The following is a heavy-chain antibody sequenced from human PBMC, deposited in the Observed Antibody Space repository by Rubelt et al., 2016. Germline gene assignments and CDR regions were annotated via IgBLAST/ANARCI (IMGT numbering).Heavy chain of an antibody. Sequence: RLVESGGGLVQPGRSLRLSCGAAGFLFDGYAMHWVRQVPGKGLEWVSGISWNSGSIGYADSVKGRFTISRDNAKNCLYLQMNSLRAEDTALYYCAKGVDAVAGRYFENWGQGTLVTVSS. J-gene: IGHJ4*02. CDR2: ISWNSGSI. CDR1: GFLFDGYA. D-gene: IGHD6-19*01. V-gene: IGHV3-9*01. CDR3: AKGVDAVAGRYFEN.